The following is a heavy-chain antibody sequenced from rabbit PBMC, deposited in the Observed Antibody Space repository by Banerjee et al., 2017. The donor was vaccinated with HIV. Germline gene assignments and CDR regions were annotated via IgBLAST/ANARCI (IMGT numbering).Heavy chain of an antibody. CDR3: AGGADDYWDGFDL. D-gene: IGHD2-1*01. CDR2: IYGGSSGST. J-gene: IGHJ3*01. CDR1: GFSFSSGYD. Sequence: QEQLVESGGGLVKPGASLTLTCTASGFSFSSGYDMCWVRQAPGKGLEWIACIYGGSSGSTWSASWVNGRFTISSHNAQNTLYLQLNSLTAADTATYFCAGGADDYWDGFDLWGQGTLVTVS. V-gene: IGHV1S45*01.